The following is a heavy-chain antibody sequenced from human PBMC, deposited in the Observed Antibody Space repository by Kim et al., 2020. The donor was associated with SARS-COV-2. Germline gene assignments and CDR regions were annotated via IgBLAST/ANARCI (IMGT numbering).Heavy chain of an antibody. V-gene: IGHV4-34*01. CDR3: SRGRELTLDY. D-gene: IGHD3-10*01. CDR1: GGSFSGYY. J-gene: IGHJ4*02. Sequence: SETLSLTCAVYGGSFSGYYWSWIRQPPGKGLEWIGEINHSGSTNYNPSLKSRVTISVDTSKNQFSLKLSSVTAADTAVYYCSRGRELTLDYWGQGTLVT. CDR2: INHSGST.